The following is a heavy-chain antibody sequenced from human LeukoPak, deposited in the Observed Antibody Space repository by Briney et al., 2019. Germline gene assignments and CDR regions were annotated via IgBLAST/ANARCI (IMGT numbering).Heavy chain of an antibody. CDR1: GGTFSSYA. CDR2: IIPIFGTA. V-gene: IGHV1-69*05. CDR3: ARGYSSGWYYFDY. J-gene: IGHJ4*02. Sequence: SVKVSCKASGGTFSSYAISWVRQAPGQGLEWMGGIIPIFGTANYARKFQGRVTITTDESTSTAYMELSSLRSEDTAVYYCARGYSSGWYYFDYWGQGTLVTVSS. D-gene: IGHD6-19*01.